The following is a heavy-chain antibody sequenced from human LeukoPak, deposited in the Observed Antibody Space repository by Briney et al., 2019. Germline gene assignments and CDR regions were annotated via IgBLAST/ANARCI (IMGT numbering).Heavy chain of an antibody. V-gene: IGHV1-2*02. Sequence: GASVKVSCKASGYTFTGYYMHWVRQAPGQGLEWMGWINPNSGGTNYAQKFQGRVTMTRDTSISTAYMELSRLRSDDTAVYFCARGFSGPATPYFDYWGQGTLVTVSS. J-gene: IGHJ4*02. D-gene: IGHD2-15*01. CDR1: GYTFTGYY. CDR2: INPNSGGT. CDR3: ARGFSGPATPYFDY.